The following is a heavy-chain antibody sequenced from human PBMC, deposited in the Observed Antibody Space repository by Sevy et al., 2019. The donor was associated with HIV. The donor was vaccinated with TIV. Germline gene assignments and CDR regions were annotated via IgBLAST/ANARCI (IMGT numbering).Heavy chain of an antibody. CDR1: RFTFSDYG. V-gene: IGHV3-30*02. D-gene: IGHD6-13*01. CDR2: IWYDGTDK. Sequence: GGSLRLSCTASRFTFSDYGMHWVRQAPGKGLDWVAFIWYDGTDKYYADSVEGRFTISRDNSENKLFLQMNSLRPEDTAVYYCTKNTAGAGVGGFDYWGRGTMVTVSS. J-gene: IGHJ4*02. CDR3: TKNTAGAGVGGFDY.